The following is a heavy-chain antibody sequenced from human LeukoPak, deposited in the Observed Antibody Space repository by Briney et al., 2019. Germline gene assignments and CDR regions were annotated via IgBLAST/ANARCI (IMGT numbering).Heavy chain of an antibody. V-gene: IGHV4-39*01. D-gene: IGHD3-22*01. CDR3: ARCKGCGYHYAVSQDFDY. CDR1: GGSISSYY. Sequence: ASETLSLTCTVSGGSISSYYWSWIRQPPGKGLEWIGSIYYSGSTYYNPSLKSRVTISVDTSKNQFSLKLSSVTAADTAVYYCARCKGCGYHYAVSQDFDYWGQGTLVTVSS. CDR2: IYYSGST. J-gene: IGHJ4*02.